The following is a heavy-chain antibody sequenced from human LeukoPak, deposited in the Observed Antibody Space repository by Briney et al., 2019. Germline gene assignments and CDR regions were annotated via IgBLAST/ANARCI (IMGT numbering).Heavy chain of an antibody. Sequence: ASVRVSCKAFGYTFTTYFIHWVRQAPGQGLEWMGWINPNSGGTNYAQKFQGRVTMTRDTSISTAYMELSRLRSDDTAVYYCASIAAAASFDYWGQGTLVTVSS. CDR2: INPNSGGT. CDR3: ASIAAAASFDY. CDR1: GYTFTTYF. J-gene: IGHJ4*02. V-gene: IGHV1-2*02. D-gene: IGHD6-25*01.